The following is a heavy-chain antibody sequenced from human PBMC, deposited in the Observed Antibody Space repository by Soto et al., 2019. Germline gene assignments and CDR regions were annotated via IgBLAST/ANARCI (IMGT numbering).Heavy chain of an antibody. D-gene: IGHD6-6*01. V-gene: IGHV3-23*01. Sequence: GGSLRLSCAASGFTFSSYAMSWVRQAPGKGLEWVSAISGSGGSTYYADSVKGRFTISRDNSKNTLYLQMNSLRAEDTAVYYCAKNIAARPRSSSYYYYGMDVWGQGTTVTVSS. CDR2: ISGSGGST. CDR1: GFTFSSYA. CDR3: AKNIAARPRSSSYYYYGMDV. J-gene: IGHJ6*02.